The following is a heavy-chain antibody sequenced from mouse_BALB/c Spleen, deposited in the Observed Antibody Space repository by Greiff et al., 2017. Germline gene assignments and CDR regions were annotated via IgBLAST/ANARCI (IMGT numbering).Heavy chain of an antibody. J-gene: IGHJ1*01. V-gene: IGHV3-2*02. D-gene: IGHD1-2*01. Sequence: EVKLQESGPGLVKPSQSLSLTCTVTGYSITSDYAWNWIRQFPGNKLEWMGYISYSGSTSYNPSLKSRISITRDTSKNQFFLQLNSVTTEDTATYYCASPIHYYGYWYFDVWGAGTTVTVSS. CDR2: ISYSGST. CDR3: ASPIHYYGYWYFDV. CDR1: GYSITSDYA.